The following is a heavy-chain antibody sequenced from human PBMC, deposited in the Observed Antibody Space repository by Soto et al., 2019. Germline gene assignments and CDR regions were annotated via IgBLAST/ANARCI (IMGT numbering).Heavy chain of an antibody. J-gene: IGHJ4*02. D-gene: IGHD2-2*01. Sequence: HVPLVQSGDEVMKPGASVKVSCKASGYIFSSFGISWVRQVPGQGLEWMGWINTYNGDTNYAQKFQGRVTMTTDTSTSTSYMELRSLISDDTAVYYCARGYCSFASCHLEFWGQGTLVTVSS. CDR1: GYIFSSFG. CDR2: INTYNGDT. CDR3: ARGYCSFASCHLEF. V-gene: IGHV1-18*01.